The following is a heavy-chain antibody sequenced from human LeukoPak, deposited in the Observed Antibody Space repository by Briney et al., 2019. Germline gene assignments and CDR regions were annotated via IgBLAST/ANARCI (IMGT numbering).Heavy chain of an antibody. V-gene: IGHV3-30*03. J-gene: IGHJ6*02. CDR2: ISYDGNNR. CDR1: GFTFSSYG. CDR3: ARVSPYYYGMDV. Sequence: PGRSLRLSCAASGFTFSSYGMHWVRQAPGKGLEWVAVISYDGNNRYSADSVKGRFTISRDNSKNTLYLQMNSLRAEDTAVYYCARVSPYYYGMDVWGQGTTVTVSS.